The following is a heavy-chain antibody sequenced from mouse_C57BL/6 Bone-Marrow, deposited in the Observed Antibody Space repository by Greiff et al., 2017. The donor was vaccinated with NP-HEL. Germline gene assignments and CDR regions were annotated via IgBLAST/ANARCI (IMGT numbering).Heavy chain of an antibody. Sequence: AQLQQSGPELVKPGASVKISCKASGYSFTSYYIHWVKQRPGQGLEWIGWIYPGSGNTKYNEKFKGKATLTADTSSSTAYMQLSSLTSEDSAVYYCARKGKRYYFDDWGQGTTLTVSS. CDR2: IYPGSGNT. CDR3: ARKGKRYYFDD. CDR1: GYSFTSYY. J-gene: IGHJ2*01. V-gene: IGHV1-66*01.